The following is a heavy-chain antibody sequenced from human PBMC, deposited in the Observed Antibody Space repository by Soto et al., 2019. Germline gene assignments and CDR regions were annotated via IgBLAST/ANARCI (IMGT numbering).Heavy chain of an antibody. CDR1: GYTFTSYG. CDR3: ARRTKIAARHLYYGMDV. D-gene: IGHD6-6*01. CDR2: ISAYNGNT. Sequence: ASVKVSCKASGYTFTSYGISWVRQAPGQGLEWMGWISAYNGNTNYAQKLQGRVTMTTDTSTSTAYMELRSLRSDDTAVYYCARRTKIAARHLYYGMDVWGQGTTVTVSS. V-gene: IGHV1-18*01. J-gene: IGHJ6*02.